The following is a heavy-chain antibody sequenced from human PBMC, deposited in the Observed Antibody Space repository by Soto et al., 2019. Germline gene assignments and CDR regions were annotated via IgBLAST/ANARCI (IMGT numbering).Heavy chain of an antibody. CDR3: ARDGGEYSSGWPTPKRYYYYGMDV. J-gene: IGHJ6*02. CDR2: IIPIFSTA. Sequence: QVQLVQSGAEVKKPGSSVKVSCKASGGTFSSYAISWVRQAPGQGLEWMGGIIPIFSTANYAQKFQGRVTITADESTSSAYMELSSLRSEDTAVYYCARDGGEYSSGWPTPKRYYYYGMDVWGQGITVTVSS. V-gene: IGHV1-69*01. D-gene: IGHD6-19*01. CDR1: GGTFSSYA.